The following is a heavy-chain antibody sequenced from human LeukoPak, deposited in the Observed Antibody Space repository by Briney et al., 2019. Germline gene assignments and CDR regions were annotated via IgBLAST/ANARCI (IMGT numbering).Heavy chain of an antibody. CDR1: GASISSWY. J-gene: IGHJ4*02. D-gene: IGHD6-19*01. Sequence: SETLSLTCTVSGASISSWYWSWIRQPPGKGLEWIGNIHGSGNTNYNPSLKSRLSMSLDTSRNQFSLNLTSLTAADTATYYCARETMLAGFASGLGFNYWGQGILVIVSS. CDR2: IHGSGNT. CDR3: ARETMLAGFASGLGFNY. V-gene: IGHV4-59*01.